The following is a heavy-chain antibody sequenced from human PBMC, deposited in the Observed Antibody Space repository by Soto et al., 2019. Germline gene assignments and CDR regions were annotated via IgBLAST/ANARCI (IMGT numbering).Heavy chain of an antibody. CDR2: IYYSGST. D-gene: IGHD3-22*01. CDR1: GGSISSGGYY. J-gene: IGHJ1*01. Sequence: QVQLQESGPGLVKPSQTLSLTCTVSGGSISSGGYYWSWLRQHPGKGLEWMGYIYYSGSTYYNPSLKSRVTISVDTSKNQFSLKLSYVNAADTAVYYCARGDGYYDSSGPYAEYFQHLGPCPLVTVSS. CDR3: ARGDGYYDSSGPYAEYFQH. V-gene: IGHV4-31*03.